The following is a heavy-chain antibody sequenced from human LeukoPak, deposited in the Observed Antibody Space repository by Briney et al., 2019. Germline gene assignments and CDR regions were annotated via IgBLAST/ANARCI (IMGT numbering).Heavy chain of an antibody. CDR1: GGTFSSYA. J-gene: IGHJ4*02. Sequence: EASVKVSCKASGGTFSSYATSWVRQAPGQGLEWMGRIIPIFGIANYAQKFQGRVTITADKSTSTAYMELSSLRSEDTAVYYCARDSGYDSSGYYPFDYWGQGTLVTVSS. CDR3: ARDSGYDSSGYYPFDY. CDR2: IIPIFGIA. V-gene: IGHV1-69*04. D-gene: IGHD3-22*01.